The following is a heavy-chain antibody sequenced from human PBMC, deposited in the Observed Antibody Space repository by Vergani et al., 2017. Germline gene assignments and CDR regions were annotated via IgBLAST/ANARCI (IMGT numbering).Heavy chain of an antibody. D-gene: IGHD3-10*01. CDR3: ARVGILWFGYAFDI. V-gene: IGHV4-30-4*08. J-gene: IGHJ3*02. CDR1: GGSISCGGYY. Sequence: QVQLQESGPGLVKPSQTLSLTCTVSGGSISCGGYYWSWIRQHPGKGLEWIGYIYYSGSTYYNPSLKSRVTISVDTSKNQFSLKLSSVTAADTAVYYCARVGILWFGYAFDIWGQGTMVTVSS. CDR2: IYYSGST.